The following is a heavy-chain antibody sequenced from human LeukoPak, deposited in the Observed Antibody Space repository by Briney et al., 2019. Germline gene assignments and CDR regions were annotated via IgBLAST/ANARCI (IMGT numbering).Heavy chain of an antibody. CDR1: GFTFSSYG. V-gene: IGHV3-33*01. Sequence: PGGSLRLSCAASGFTFSSYGMHWVRQAPGKGLEWVAVIWYDGSNKYYADSVKGRFTISRDNSKNTLYLQMNSLRAEDTAVYYCARNVGWFRFDYWGQGTLVTVSS. CDR2: IWYDGSNK. J-gene: IGHJ4*02. D-gene: IGHD2-15*01. CDR3: ARNVGWFRFDY.